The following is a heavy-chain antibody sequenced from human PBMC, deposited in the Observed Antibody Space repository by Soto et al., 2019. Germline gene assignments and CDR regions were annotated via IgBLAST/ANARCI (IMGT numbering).Heavy chain of an antibody. CDR2: IYYSGST. V-gene: IGHV4-31*03. J-gene: IGHJ5*02. D-gene: IGHD3-10*01. CDR1: GGSISSGGYY. Sequence: PSETLSLTCTVSGGSISSGGYYWSWIRQHPGKGLEWIGYIYYSGSTYYNPSLKSRVTISVDTSKNQFSLKLSSVTAADTAVYYCARDARNHRINWFDPWGQGTLVTVSS. CDR3: ARDARNHRINWFDP.